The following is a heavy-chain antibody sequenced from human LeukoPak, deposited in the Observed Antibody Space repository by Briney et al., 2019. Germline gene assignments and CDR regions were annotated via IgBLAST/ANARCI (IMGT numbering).Heavy chain of an antibody. CDR3: ARVVGHDYYMDV. Sequence: SETLSLICTVSGASISSYFWSWIRQPPGKGLEWIGYIYYSGNTNSNPSLKSRVTILVDTSKNQFSLRLNSMTAADTAVYYCARVVGHDYYMDVWGKGTTVTVSS. CDR1: GASISSYF. J-gene: IGHJ6*03. V-gene: IGHV4-59*01. CDR2: IYYSGNT. D-gene: IGHD2-15*01.